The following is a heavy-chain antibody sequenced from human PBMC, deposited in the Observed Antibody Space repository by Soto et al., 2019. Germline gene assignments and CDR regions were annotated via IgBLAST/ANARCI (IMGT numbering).Heavy chain of an antibody. V-gene: IGHV4-59*01. Sequence: QVQLQESGPGLVKPSETLSLTCTVSGGSITGYYWTWIRQPPGKGLEWIGYVFYTGNTNYNPSLKSRVTISVDTSANQFSLRLSSGTAADTAVYYCARSGDSFGFTDYWGQGTLVTVSS. CDR3: ARSGDSFGFTDY. CDR1: GGSITGYY. CDR2: VFYTGNT. J-gene: IGHJ4*02. D-gene: IGHD5-18*01.